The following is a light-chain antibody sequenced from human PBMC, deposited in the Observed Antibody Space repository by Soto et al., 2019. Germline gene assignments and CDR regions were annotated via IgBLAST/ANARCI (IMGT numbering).Light chain of an antibody. Sequence: DIQMTQSPSSLSASVGDRVTITCRATQGISNYLAWYQQKPGKVPKLLIYAASTLQSGVPSRFSGSGPGTDFTLTISSLQPEDVATYYCQRYISAPFTFGPGTNVHLK. CDR1: QGISNY. V-gene: IGKV1-27*01. J-gene: IGKJ3*01. CDR3: QRYISAPFT. CDR2: AAS.